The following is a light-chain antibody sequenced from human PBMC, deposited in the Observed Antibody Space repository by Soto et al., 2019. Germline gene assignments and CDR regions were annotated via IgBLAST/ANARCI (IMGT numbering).Light chain of an antibody. V-gene: IGKV3-20*01. CDR2: GAS. CDR1: QSVSNNY. J-gene: IGKJ1*01. CDR3: QQYGYSGT. Sequence: EIVLTQSTGTLSLSPGERATLSCRASQSVSNNYLAWYQQQPGQAHRLLFYGASNRATGIPDRFSGSWSGAVFTLTSSRLAPDDFAVYCFQQYGYSGTFGQGTKVAIK.